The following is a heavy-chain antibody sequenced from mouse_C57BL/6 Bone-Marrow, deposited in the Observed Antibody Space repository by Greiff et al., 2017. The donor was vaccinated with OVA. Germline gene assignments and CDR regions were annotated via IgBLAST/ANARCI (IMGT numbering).Heavy chain of an antibody. J-gene: IGHJ1*03. CDR1: GYAFTNYL. CDR3: ARPYYDGRGYFDV. V-gene: IGHV1-54*01. Sequence: QVQLQQSGAELVRPGTSVKVSCKASGYAFTNYLIEWVKQRPGQGLEWIGVINPGSGGTNYNEKFKGKATLTADNSSSTDYMQLSSLTSEDAAVYFCARPYYDGRGYFDVWGTGTTVTVSS. CDR2: INPGSGGT. D-gene: IGHD1-1*01.